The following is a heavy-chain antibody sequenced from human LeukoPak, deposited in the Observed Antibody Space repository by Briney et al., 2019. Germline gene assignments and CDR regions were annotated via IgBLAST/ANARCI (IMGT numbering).Heavy chain of an antibody. CDR1: RYTFTSYD. CDR2: MNPNSGNT. D-gene: IGHD2-2*01. CDR3: ARAYPYIVVVPAAILYYYYYGMDV. V-gene: IGHV1-8*01. J-gene: IGHJ6*02. Sequence: ASVKVSCKASRYTFTSYDINWVRQATGQGLEWMGWMNPNSGNTGYAQKFQGRVTMTRNTSISTAYMELSSLRSEDTAVYYCARAYPYIVVVPAAILYYYYYGMDVWGQGTTVTVSS.